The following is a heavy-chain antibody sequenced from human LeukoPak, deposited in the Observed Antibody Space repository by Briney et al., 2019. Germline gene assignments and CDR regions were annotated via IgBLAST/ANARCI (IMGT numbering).Heavy chain of an antibody. V-gene: IGHV3-66*01. Sequence: GGSLRLSCAASGFTVSRVYMSWVRQAPGKGLEWVSVFYIDGNTYYADSVKGRFTISRDSSKNTVYLQMNSLRAEDTAVYYCARGDGYNFFDYWGQGTLVTVPS. CDR3: ARGDGYNFFDY. CDR1: GFTVSRVY. D-gene: IGHD5-24*01. CDR2: FYIDGNT. J-gene: IGHJ4*02.